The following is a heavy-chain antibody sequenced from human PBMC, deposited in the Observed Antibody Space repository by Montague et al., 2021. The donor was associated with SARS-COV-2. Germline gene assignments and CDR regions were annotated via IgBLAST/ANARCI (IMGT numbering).Heavy chain of an antibody. CDR3: AHLHTGFWSAYYST. CDR1: GFSLSTSAVG. V-gene: IGHV2-5*02. J-gene: IGHJ5*02. Sequence: PALVKPTQTLTLTCTFSGFSLSTSAVGVGWIRQPPGKALQWLALIYWDDDKRYSPSLKTRLTVTKDTSKNQVVLTMTNMDPVDTATYYGAHLHTGFWSAYYSTWGQGTLVTVSS. D-gene: IGHD3-3*01. CDR2: IYWDDDK.